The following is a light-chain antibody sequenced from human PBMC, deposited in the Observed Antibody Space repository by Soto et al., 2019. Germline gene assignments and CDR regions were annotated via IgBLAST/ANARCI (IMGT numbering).Light chain of an antibody. V-gene: IGLV2-14*01. J-gene: IGLJ1*01. CDR2: EVS. Sequence: QSVLTQPASVSGSPGQSVTISCTGTSSDVGRSNYVSWYQQHPNNAPKLIIFEVSHRPTGVSNRFSGSKSGHPASLTISGLQSEDEADYFCTSFTTTTTLDVFGTGTKVTVL. CDR1: SSDVGRSNY. CDR3: TSFTTTTTLDV.